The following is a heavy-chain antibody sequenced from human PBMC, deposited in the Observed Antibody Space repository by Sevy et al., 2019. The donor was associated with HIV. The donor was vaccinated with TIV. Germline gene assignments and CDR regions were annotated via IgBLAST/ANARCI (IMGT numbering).Heavy chain of an antibody. CDR1: GGSISNFY. D-gene: IGHD3-9*01. CDR3: AGEPPYYDILSGYSYGMDV. V-gene: IGHV4-59*01. Sequence: SETLSLTCTVSGGSISNFYWSWIRQPPGKGLEWIGNIYYSASTNYNPSLKSRFTISVDTYKNQLSLRLNSVTAEDTAVYYCAGEPPYYDILSGYSYGMDVWGQGTTVTVSS. CDR2: IYYSAST. J-gene: IGHJ6*02.